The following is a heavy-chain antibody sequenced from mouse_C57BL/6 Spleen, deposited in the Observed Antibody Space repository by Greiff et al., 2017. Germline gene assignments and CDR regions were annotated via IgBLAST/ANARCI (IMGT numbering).Heavy chain of an antibody. J-gene: IGHJ4*01. Sequence: QVHVKQPGAELVMPGASVKLSCKASGYTFTSYWMHWVKQRPGQGLEWIGEIDPSDSYTNYNQKFKGKSTLTVDKSSSTAYMQLSSLTSEDSAVYYCARGIYDGYYNYAMDYWGQGTAVTVSS. CDR3: ARGIYDGYYNYAMDY. D-gene: IGHD2-3*01. V-gene: IGHV1-69*01. CDR2: IDPSDSYT. CDR1: GYTFTSYW.